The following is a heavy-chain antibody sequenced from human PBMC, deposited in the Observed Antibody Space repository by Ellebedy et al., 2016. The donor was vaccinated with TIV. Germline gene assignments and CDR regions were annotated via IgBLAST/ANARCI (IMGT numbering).Heavy chain of an antibody. CDR2: INQDGSAK. D-gene: IGHD2-21*02. CDR3: ARKLGGGDCL. J-gene: IGHJ4*02. Sequence: GESLKISCAASGFTFRNYWMNWVRQAPGKGLEWVANINQDGSAKYYVDSVKGRFTISRDNAKNSLYLQMNSLRVEDTAVYYCARKLGGGDCLWGQGTLVTVSS. V-gene: IGHV3-7*03. CDR1: GFTFRNYW.